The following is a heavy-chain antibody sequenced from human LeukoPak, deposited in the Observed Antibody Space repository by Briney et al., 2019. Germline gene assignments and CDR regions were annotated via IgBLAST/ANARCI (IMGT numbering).Heavy chain of an antibody. CDR3: ARDRSSTVTLDY. CDR2: IWYDGSNK. Sequence: GGSLRLSRAASGFTFSSYGMHWVRQAPGKGLEWVAVIWYDGSNKYYADSVKGRFTISRDNSKNTLYLQMNSLRAEDTAVYYCARDRSSTVTLDYWGQGTLVTVSS. D-gene: IGHD4-11*01. J-gene: IGHJ4*02. CDR1: GFTFSSYG. V-gene: IGHV3-33*01.